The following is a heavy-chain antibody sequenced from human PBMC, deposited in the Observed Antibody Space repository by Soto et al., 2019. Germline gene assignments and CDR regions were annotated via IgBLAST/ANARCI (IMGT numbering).Heavy chain of an antibody. CDR2: ISSMSSYI. D-gene: IGHD3-10*02. V-gene: IGHV3-21*01. CDR3: ASLSGMLSTNNVY. Sequence: GGSLRLSCAASGFTFSSYSMNWVRQAPGKGLEWVSSISSMSSYIYYADSVKGRFTISRDNAKNSLYLKRNSLRAEDTAVYYCASLSGMLSTNNVYWGQGTLVTVSS. J-gene: IGHJ4*02. CDR1: GFTFSSYS.